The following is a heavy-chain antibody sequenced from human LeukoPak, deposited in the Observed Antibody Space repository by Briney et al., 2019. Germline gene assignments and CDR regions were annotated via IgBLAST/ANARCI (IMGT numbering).Heavy chain of an antibody. CDR3: ARERAHCGGDCSDY. D-gene: IGHD2-21*02. CDR1: RVTPSSDE. V-gene: IGHV3-48*03. Sequence: QRVGSLRLSCAASRVTPSSDEMNTVPQAPGKGLEWISYISSSEDSMYADSAKGRFAISRDNATSSMFLQMNSLRVEDTAVYYCARERAHCGGDCSDYWGQGTLVSVS. J-gene: IGHJ4*02. CDR2: ISSSEDSM.